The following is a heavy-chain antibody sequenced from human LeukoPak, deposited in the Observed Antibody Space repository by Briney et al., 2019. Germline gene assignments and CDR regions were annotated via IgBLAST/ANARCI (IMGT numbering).Heavy chain of an antibody. CDR2: IKQDGSER. D-gene: IGHD2-2*01. J-gene: IGHJ4*02. V-gene: IGHV3-7*05. Sequence: PGGSLRLSCAASGFTFSIHWMSWVRRAPGKGLEWVANIKQDGSERYFVDSVRGRFTISRDNAKNSLYLQMNSLRAEDTAVYYCARGGYQLLFGYWGQGTLVTVSS. CDR3: ARGGYQLLFGY. CDR1: GFTFSIHW.